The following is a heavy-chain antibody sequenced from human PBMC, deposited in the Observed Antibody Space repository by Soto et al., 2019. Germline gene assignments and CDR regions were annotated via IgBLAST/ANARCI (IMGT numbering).Heavy chain of an antibody. CDR2: ISYDGAEK. Sequence: QVQLVESGGGVVQPGRSLRLSCAASGFTFRRYGMHWVRQAPGKGLEWVAHISYDGAEKHTADSVKGRFTISRDNSKNTLQLEMNSLRPEDTAVYFCAKDRSYDYAAFDIWGRGTLVSISS. V-gene: IGHV3-30*18. J-gene: IGHJ3*02. CDR3: AKDRSYDYAAFDI. CDR1: GFTFRRYG. D-gene: IGHD5-12*01.